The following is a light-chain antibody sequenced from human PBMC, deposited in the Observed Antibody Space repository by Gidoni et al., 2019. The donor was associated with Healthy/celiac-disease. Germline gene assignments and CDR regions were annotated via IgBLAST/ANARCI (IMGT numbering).Light chain of an antibody. CDR1: QSISTY. J-gene: IGKJ1*01. Sequence: DIQMTQSPSSLSASVGDRVTITCRASQSISTYLNWYQQKPGKAPNLLIYAASSLQSGVPSRFSGSGSGTDFTLTISSLQPEDFATYYCHQSYNTPLWTFXQXTKVEI. CDR3: HQSYNTPLWT. CDR2: AAS. V-gene: IGKV1-39*01.